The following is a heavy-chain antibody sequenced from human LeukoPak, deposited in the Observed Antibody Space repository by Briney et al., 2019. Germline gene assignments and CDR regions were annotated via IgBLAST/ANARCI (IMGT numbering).Heavy chain of an antibody. D-gene: IGHD3-10*01. V-gene: IGHV4-59*12. CDR1: GGSISSYY. J-gene: IGHJ4*02. CDR2: IYYSGST. Sequence: SETLSLTCTVSGGSISSYYWSWIRQPPGKGLEWIGYIYYSGSTNYNPSLKSRVTISVDTSKNQFSLKLSSVTAADTAVYYCARDGRYGSGDYYFDYWGQGTLVTVSS. CDR3: ARDGRYGSGDYYFDY.